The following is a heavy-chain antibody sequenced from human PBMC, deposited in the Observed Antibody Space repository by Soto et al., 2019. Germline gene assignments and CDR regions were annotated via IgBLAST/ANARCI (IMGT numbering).Heavy chain of an antibody. Sequence: GESLKISCKGSGYSFTNYWITWVRQMPGKGLEWMGRIDPSDSSSDYSPSFRGHVTISVDRSISTAYLQWSSLKASDTAIYFCARLNTARVRSYYYGMDVWGQGTTVTVSS. CDR3: ARLNTARVRSYYYGMDV. J-gene: IGHJ6*02. CDR2: IDPSDSSS. V-gene: IGHV5-10-1*01. CDR1: GYSFTNYW. D-gene: IGHD5-18*01.